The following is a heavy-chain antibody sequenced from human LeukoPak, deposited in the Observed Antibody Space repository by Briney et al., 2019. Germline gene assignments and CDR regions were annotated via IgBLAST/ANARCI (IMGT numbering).Heavy chain of an antibody. J-gene: IGHJ5*02. CDR1: GGTFSSYA. CDR3: AGEGRYCSGGSCLNWFDP. Sequence: EASVKVSCKASGGTFSSYAISWVRQAPGQGLEWMGRIIPIFGTANYAQKFQGRVTITTDESTSTAYMELSSLRSEDTAVYYCAGEGRYCSGGSCLNWFDPWGQGTLVTVSS. D-gene: IGHD2-15*01. CDR2: IIPIFGTA. V-gene: IGHV1-69*05.